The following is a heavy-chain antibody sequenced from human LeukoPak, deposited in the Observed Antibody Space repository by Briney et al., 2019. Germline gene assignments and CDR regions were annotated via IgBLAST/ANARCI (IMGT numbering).Heavy chain of an antibody. J-gene: IGHJ4*02. CDR2: IYHSGST. V-gene: IGHV4-38-2*02. D-gene: IGHD6-13*01. CDR1: DYSISSGYY. Sequence: ETLSLTCTVSDYSISSGYYWGWIRQPPGKGLEWIGSIYHSGSTYYNPSLKSRVTISVDTSKNQFSLKLSSVTAADTAVYYCARVGGSSTWQYGYYFDYWGQGTLVTVSS. CDR3: ARVGGSSTWQYGYYFDY.